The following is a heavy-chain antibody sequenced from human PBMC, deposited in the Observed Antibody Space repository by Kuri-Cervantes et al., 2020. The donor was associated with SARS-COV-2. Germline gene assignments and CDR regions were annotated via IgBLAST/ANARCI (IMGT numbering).Heavy chain of an antibody. J-gene: IGHJ4*02. CDR3: AKDFYSPRGGWYYFDY. CDR2: IRYDGSNK. CDR1: GFTFSSYG. Sequence: GESLKISCAASGFTFSSYGIHWVRQAPGKGLEWVAFIRYDGSNKYHADSVKGRFTISRDNSKNTLYLQMNSLRAEDTAVYYCAKDFYSPRGGWYYFDYWGQGTLVTVSS. D-gene: IGHD2-15*01. V-gene: IGHV3-30*02.